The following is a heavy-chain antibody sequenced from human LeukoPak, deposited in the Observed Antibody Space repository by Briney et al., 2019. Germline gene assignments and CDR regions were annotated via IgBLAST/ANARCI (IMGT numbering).Heavy chain of an antibody. J-gene: IGHJ4*02. D-gene: IGHD3-22*01. CDR3: ARAGSSGYYGDY. CDR2: ISSSSTYI. CDR1: GFTFSNYS. Sequence: GGSLRLSCAASGFTFSNYSMNWVRQAPGKGLEWVSAISSSSTYIYYADSVKGRFTISRDNAKNSLYLQMNSLRVEDTAVYYCARAGSSGYYGDYWGQGTLVTVSS. V-gene: IGHV3-21*01.